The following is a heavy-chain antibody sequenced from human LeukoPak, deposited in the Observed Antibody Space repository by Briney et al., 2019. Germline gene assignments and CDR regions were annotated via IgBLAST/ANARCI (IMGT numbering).Heavy chain of an antibody. CDR2: TGLSSSYI. CDR1: GFSLSIYD. J-gene: IGHJ5*02. V-gene: IGHV3-21*01. D-gene: IGHD2-15*01. Sequence: GGSLRLSCAASGFSLSIYDMVWVRQAPGKGLEWIASTGLSSSYIGYADSVKGRFTISSDNGENSVYLQMNSLRAEDTAVYFCARERSYCSGATCSLDLWGQGTLVTVSS. CDR3: ARERSYCSGATCSLDL.